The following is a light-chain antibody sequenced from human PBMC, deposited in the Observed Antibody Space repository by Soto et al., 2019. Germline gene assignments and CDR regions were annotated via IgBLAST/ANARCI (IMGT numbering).Light chain of an antibody. CDR3: GTWDSSLNAGV. V-gene: IGLV1-51*01. CDR2: DNN. CDR1: SSNIGSNA. J-gene: IGLJ2*01. Sequence: QSVLTQPPSASGTPGQRVTISCSGSSSNIGSNAVSWYQHFPGTAPKVLIYDNNKRPSGIPDRFSGSKSGTSATLGITGLQTGDEADYYCGTWDSSLNAGVFGGGTKLTVL.